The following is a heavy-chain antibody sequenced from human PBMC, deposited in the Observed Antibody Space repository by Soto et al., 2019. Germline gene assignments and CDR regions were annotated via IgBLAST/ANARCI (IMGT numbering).Heavy chain of an antibody. CDR3: ARGYSGNAFDY. V-gene: IGHV1-18*01. Sequence: QVQLVQSGAEVKKPGASVKVSCKASGYTFTRYGISWVRQAPGQGLEWMGWISGYKGNTNYAQKLQGRVTMTTDTSTRTAYMELRSLGADETAVDYCARGYSGNAFDYWGQGTLVTVSS. CDR2: ISGYKGNT. CDR1: GYTFTRYG. J-gene: IGHJ4*02. D-gene: IGHD1-26*01.